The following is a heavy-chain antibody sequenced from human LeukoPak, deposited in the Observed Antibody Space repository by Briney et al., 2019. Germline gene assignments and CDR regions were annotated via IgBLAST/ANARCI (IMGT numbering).Heavy chain of an antibody. J-gene: IGHJ6*02. CDR3: ARDLYDNYGMDV. Sequence: ASVKVSCKASGYTFSTYGMNWVRQAPGQGLEWMGIINPSGGSTSYAQKFQGRVTMTRDTSTSTVYMELSSLRSEDTAVYYCARDLYDNYGMDVWGQGTTVTVSS. CDR1: GYTFSTYG. V-gene: IGHV1-46*01. D-gene: IGHD3-22*01. CDR2: INPSGGST.